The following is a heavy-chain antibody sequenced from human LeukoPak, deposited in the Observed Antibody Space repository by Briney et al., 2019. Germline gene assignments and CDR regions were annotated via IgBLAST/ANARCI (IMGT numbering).Heavy chain of an antibody. V-gene: IGHV3-48*01. CDR1: GFTFSSYS. J-gene: IGHJ4*02. D-gene: IGHD1-26*01. CDR3: ARCVSYSGSYYIRN. CDR2: ISSSSSTI. Sequence: GGSLRLSCAASGFTFSSYSMNWVRQAPGKGLEWVSYISSSSSTIYYADSVKGRFTISRDNAKNSLYLQMNSLRAEDTAVYYCARCVSYSGSYYIRNWGQGTLVTVSS.